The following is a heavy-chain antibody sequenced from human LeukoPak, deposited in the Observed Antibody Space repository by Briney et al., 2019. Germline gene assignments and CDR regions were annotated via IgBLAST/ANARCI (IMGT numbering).Heavy chain of an antibody. CDR2: IYHSGST. CDR1: GGSISSNNW. CDR3: ARGGDIATAGNFFDY. V-gene: IGHV4-4*02. Sequence: SGTLSLTCAVSGGSISSNNWWSWVRQPPGKGLEWIGEIYHSGSTNYNPSLKSRVTISVDTSKNQFSLKLSSVTAADTAVYYCARGGDIATAGNFFDYWGQGTLVTVSS. D-gene: IGHD6-13*01. J-gene: IGHJ4*02.